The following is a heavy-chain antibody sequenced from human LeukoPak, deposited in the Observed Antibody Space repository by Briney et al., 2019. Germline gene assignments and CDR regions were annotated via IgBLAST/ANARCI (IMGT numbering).Heavy chain of an antibody. V-gene: IGHV3-43D*03. CDR2: ISWDGGST. D-gene: IGHD5-12*01. Sequence: PGGSLRLSCAASGFTFDDYAMHWVRQAPGKGLEWVSLISWDGGSTYYADSVKGRFTISRDNSKNSLYLQMNSLRAEDTALYYCAKSGLPDSGYEQYYYYYMDVWGKGTTVTVSS. CDR1: GFTFDDYA. J-gene: IGHJ6*03. CDR3: AKSGLPDSGYEQYYYYYMDV.